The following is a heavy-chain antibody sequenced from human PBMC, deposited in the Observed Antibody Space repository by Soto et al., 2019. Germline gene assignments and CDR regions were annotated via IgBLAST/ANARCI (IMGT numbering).Heavy chain of an antibody. CDR1: GFTFSSYG. CDR2: ISYDGSNK. J-gene: IGHJ6*02. Sequence: PGGSLRLSCAASGFTFSSYGMHLVRQAPGKGLEWVAVISYDGSNKYYADSVKGRFTISRDNSKNTLYLQMNSLRAEDTAVYYCAKEGSGQYYYYGMDVWGQGTTVTVSS. V-gene: IGHV3-30*18. CDR3: AKEGSGQYYYYGMDV. D-gene: IGHD3-10*01.